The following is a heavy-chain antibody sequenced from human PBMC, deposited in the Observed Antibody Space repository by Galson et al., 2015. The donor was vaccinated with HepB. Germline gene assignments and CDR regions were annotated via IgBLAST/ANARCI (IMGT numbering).Heavy chain of an antibody. CDR1: GFTFSSYG. V-gene: IGHV3-30*18. CDR3: AKPLFVPQNYDSSGYEYYFDY. D-gene: IGHD3-22*01. J-gene: IGHJ4*02. Sequence: SLRLSCAASGFTFSSYGMHWVRQAPGKGLEWVAVISYDGSNKYYADSVKGRFTISRDNSKNTLYLQMNSLRAEDTAVYYCAKPLFVPQNYDSSGYEYYFDYWGQGTLVTVSS. CDR2: ISYDGSNK.